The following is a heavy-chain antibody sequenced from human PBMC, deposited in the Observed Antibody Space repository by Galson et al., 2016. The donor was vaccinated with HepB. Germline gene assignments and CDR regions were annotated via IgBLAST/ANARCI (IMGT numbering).Heavy chain of an antibody. CDR2: ISRSGDST. Sequence: SLRLSCAASGFTFRNYGMTWVRQAPGKGLEVVSSISRSGDSTDYADSVKGRFTISRDNPKNTLSLQMNCLTADDTAIYYCVQGSTAPAVWGKGTTVTVSS. CDR1: GFTFRNYG. V-gene: IGHV3-23*01. CDR3: VQGSTAPAV. D-gene: IGHD2-2*01. J-gene: IGHJ6*04.